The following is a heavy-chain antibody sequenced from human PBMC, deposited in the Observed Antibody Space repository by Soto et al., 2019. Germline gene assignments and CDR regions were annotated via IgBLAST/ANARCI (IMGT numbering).Heavy chain of an antibody. J-gene: IGHJ6*02. CDR1: GFTFSSYG. Sequence: GGSLRLSCAASGFTFSSYGMHWVRQAPGKGLEWVAVISYDGSNKYYADSVKGRFTISRDNSKNTLYLQMNSLRAEDTAVYYCAKDRVWNYVAGMDVWGQGTTVTVSS. V-gene: IGHV3-30*18. D-gene: IGHD1-7*01. CDR2: ISYDGSNK. CDR3: AKDRVWNYVAGMDV.